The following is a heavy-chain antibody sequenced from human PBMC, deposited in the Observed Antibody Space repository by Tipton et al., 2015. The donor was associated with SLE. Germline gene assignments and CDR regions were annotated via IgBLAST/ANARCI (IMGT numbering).Heavy chain of an antibody. CDR3: ARVRGGSGAVDI. CDR1: GGSFSGYY. D-gene: IGHD3-10*01. J-gene: IGHJ3*02. Sequence: LRLSCAVYGGSFSGYYWSWIRQPPGKGLEWIGEINHSGSTNYNPSLKSRVTISVDTSKNQFSLKLSSVTAADTAVYYCARVRGGSGAVDIWGQGTMVTVSS. CDR2: INHSGST. V-gene: IGHV4-34*01.